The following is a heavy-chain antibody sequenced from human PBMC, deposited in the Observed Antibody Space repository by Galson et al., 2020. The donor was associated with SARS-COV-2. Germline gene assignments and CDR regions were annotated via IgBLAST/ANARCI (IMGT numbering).Heavy chain of an antibody. CDR1: GFTFSSYG. V-gene: IGHV3-30*18. D-gene: IGHD1-26*01. Sequence: GESLKISCAASGFTFSSYGMHWVRQAPGKGLEWVAVISYDGSNKYYADSVKGRFTISRDNSKNTLYLQMNSLRAEDTAVYYCAKTHSGGYRGEFDYWGQGALVTVSS. CDR2: ISYDGSNK. J-gene: IGHJ4*02. CDR3: AKTHSGGYRGEFDY.